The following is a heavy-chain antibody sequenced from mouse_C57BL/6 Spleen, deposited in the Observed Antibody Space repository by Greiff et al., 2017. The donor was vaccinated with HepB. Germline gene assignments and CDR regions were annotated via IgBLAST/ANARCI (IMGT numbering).Heavy chain of an antibody. CDR2: IYPRSGNT. V-gene: IGHV1-81*01. CDR3: ARWGLYYIVGAY. D-gene: IGHD2-1*01. CDR1: GYTFTSYG. Sequence: QVQLQQSGAELARPGASVKLSCKASGYTFTSYGISWVKQRTGQGLEWIGEIYPRSGNTYYNEKFKGKATLTADKSSSTAYMELRSLTSEDSAVYFCARWGLYYIVGAYWGQGTLVTVSA. J-gene: IGHJ3*01.